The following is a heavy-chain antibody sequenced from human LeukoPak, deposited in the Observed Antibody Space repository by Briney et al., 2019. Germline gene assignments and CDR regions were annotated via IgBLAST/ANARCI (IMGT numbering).Heavy chain of an antibody. CDR3: ARVVSDLGSGSYTYYFDY. D-gene: IGHD1-26*01. V-gene: IGHV3-20*01. CDR2: INWNGGST. J-gene: IGHJ4*02. CDR1: ASSLAASG. Sequence: GGSLRLSCADSASSLAASGLRWVSQVPGKGLEWVSGINWNGGSTVYADSVECRFTICRDNAKNSLYLQRNSERAEDTAVYHCARVVSDLGSGSYTYYFDYWGGGTLVTVSS.